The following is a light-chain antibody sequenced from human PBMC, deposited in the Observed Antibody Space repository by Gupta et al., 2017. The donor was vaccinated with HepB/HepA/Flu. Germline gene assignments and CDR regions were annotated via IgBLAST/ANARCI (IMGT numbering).Light chain of an antibody. CDR3: QQYNNCPLT. J-gene: IGKJ4*01. CDR1: QSITSN. V-gene: IGKV3-15*01. Sequence: DIEVTQSPASLSVSVGDRITISCMASQSITSNLTWYEQKPGKAPSLFIYGASTMPTGIPSRFSGSGSGTEFNLTISSLHSEDFGIYYCQQYNNCPLTFGGGTKVEIK. CDR2: GAS.